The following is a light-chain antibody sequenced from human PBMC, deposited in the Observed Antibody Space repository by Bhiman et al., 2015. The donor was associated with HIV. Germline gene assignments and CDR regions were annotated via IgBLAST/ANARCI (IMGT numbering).Light chain of an antibody. J-gene: IGLJ2*01. CDR3: GTWDDSLSAGV. Sequence: QSVLTQPPSVSAAPGQRVTISCSGTSSNIGKNSVSWYQRLPGTAPKLLMYENNKRPSGIPDRFSGSKSGASATLAITGLQTGDEADYYCGTWDDSLSAGVFGGGTKLSVL. V-gene: IGLV1-51*02. CDR1: SSNIGKNS. CDR2: ENN.